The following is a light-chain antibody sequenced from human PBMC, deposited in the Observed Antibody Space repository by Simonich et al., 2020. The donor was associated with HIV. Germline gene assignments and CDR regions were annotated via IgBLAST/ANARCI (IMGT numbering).Light chain of an antibody. CDR3: QQYHNWPPYT. Sequence: EIVMTQSPATLSVSPGERATLSCRASHSVSSNLAWYQQKPGQAPRLLIYDASNRATGIPARFSGSGSGTEFTLTIRSLQSEDFAVYYCQQYHNWPPYTFGQGTKLEIK. CDR1: HSVSSN. CDR2: DAS. V-gene: IGKV3D-15*01. J-gene: IGKJ2*01.